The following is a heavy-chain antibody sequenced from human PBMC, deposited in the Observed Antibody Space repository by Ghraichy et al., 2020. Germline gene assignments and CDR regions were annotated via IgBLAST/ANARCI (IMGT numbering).Heavy chain of an antibody. J-gene: IGHJ4*02. V-gene: IGHV4-34*01. CDR1: GGSFSGYY. CDR3: ARAGYGDYVPII. Sequence: SETLSLTCAVYGGSFSGYYWSWIRQPPGKGLEWIGEINHSGSTNYNPSLKSRVTISVDTSKNQFSLKLSSVTAADTAVYYCARAGYGDYVPIIWGQGTLVTVAS. D-gene: IGHD4-17*01. CDR2: INHSGST.